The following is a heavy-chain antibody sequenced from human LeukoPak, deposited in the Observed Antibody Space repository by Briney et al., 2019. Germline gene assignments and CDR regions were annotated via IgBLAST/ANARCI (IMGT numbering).Heavy chain of an antibody. V-gene: IGHV1-18*01. CDR2: ISAYNGNT. CDR1: GYTFTSYG. D-gene: IGHD3-3*01. CDR3: ARDSYSYYDFWSGIYYFDY. J-gene: IGHJ4*02. Sequence: ASVKVSCKASGYTFTSYGISWVRQAPGQGLEWMGWISAYNGNTNYAQKLQGRVNMTTDTSTSTAYMELRSLRSDDTAVYYCARDSYSYYDFWSGIYYFDYWGQGTLVTVSS.